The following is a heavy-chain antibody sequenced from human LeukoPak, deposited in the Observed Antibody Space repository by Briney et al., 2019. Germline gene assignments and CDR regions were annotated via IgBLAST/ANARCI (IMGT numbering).Heavy chain of an antibody. D-gene: IGHD3-9*01. CDR3: ARDGAGMTGTGLDY. V-gene: IGHV4-59*01. J-gene: IGHJ4*02. CDR1: GGSISSYY. CDR2: IHYTGNT. Sequence: SETLSLTCTVSGGSISSYYWSWIRQPPGKGLEWLGYIHYTGNTIYNPSLKSRVTISMDTAKNRFSLKVSSVTAADTAVYYCARDGAGMTGTGLDYWGQGILATVSS.